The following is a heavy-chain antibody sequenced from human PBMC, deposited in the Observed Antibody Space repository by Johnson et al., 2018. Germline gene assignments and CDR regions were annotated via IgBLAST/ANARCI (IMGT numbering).Heavy chain of an antibody. V-gene: IGHV4-39*07. J-gene: IGHJ6*02. CDR2: IYYSGST. CDR3: VRDRVTGDRNYYYYGMDV. Sequence: QVQLQESGPGLVKXSETLSLTCTVSGGSISSSSYYWGWIRQPPGKGLEWIGSIYYSGSTYYNPSLTSRVTISVTTTKNQFSLNLRSVTAADTAVYYCVRDRVTGDRNYYYYGMDVWGQGPTVTVSS. D-gene: IGHD2-21*02. CDR1: GGSISSSSYY.